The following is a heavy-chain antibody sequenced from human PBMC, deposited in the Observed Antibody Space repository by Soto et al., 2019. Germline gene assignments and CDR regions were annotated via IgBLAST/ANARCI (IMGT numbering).Heavy chain of an antibody. CDR3: ASAQPGYSSGWSPIGYYFDY. J-gene: IGHJ4*02. CDR2: IYSGGST. CDR1: GFTVSSNY. Sequence: PGGSLRLSCAASGFTVSSNYMSWVRQAPGKGLEWVSVIYSGGSTYYADSVKGRFTISRDNSKNTLYLQMNSLRAEDTAVYYCASAQPGYSSGWSPIGYYFDYWGQGTLVTVSS. V-gene: IGHV3-66*01. D-gene: IGHD6-19*01.